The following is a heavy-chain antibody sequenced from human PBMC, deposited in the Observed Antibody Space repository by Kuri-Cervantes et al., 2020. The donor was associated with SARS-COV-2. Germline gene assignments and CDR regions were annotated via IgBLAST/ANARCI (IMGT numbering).Heavy chain of an antibody. D-gene: IGHD6-13*01. CDR2: IYYSGST. Sequence: GSLRLSCTVSGGSISSYYWSWIRQPPGKGLEWIGYIYYSGSTNYNPSLKSRVTISVDTSKNQFSLKLSSVTAADTAVYYCVQVDIAAAGTNYYYYYMDVWGKGTTVTVSS. J-gene: IGHJ6*03. CDR1: GGSISSYY. V-gene: IGHV4-59*08. CDR3: VQVDIAAAGTNYYYYYMDV.